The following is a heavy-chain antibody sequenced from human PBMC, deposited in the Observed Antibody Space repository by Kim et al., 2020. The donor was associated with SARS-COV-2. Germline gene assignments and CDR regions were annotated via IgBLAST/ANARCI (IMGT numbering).Heavy chain of an antibody. CDR2: ISSDGRRT. CDR1: GFTFSSYW. Sequence: GGSLRLPCAASGFTFSSYWMHWVRQAPGKGLEWVSHISSDGRRTSYADSVKGRFTISRDNAENTLYLQMNSLRTEDTAVYYCARELRALTANDYRGQGTLVTVSS. CDR3: ARELRALTANDY. J-gene: IGHJ4*02. V-gene: IGHV3-74*01. D-gene: IGHD2-21*02.